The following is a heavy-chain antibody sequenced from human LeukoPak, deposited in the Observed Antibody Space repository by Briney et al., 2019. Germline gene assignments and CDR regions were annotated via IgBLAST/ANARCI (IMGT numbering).Heavy chain of an antibody. Sequence: SETLSLTCTVSGGSISSYYWSWLRQPPGKGLEWIGYIYYSGSTNYNPSLKSRVTISVDTSKNQFSLKLRSVTAADTAVYYCAGGIWGANGYDYWGQGTLVTVSS. J-gene: IGHJ4*02. CDR1: GGSISSYY. D-gene: IGHD1-26*01. CDR2: IYYSGST. V-gene: IGHV4-59*08. CDR3: AGGIWGANGYDY.